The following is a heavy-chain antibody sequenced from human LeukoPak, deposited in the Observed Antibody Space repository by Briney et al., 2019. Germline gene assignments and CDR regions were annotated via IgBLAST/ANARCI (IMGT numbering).Heavy chain of an antibody. V-gene: IGHV3-23*01. CDR1: GFTFSSYA. CDR3: AGGLRYNSGFDY. D-gene: IGHD1-1*01. J-gene: IGHJ4*02. CDR2: ISGSGAST. Sequence: RGSLRLSCAASGFTFSSYAMSWVRQAPGKGLEWVSAISGSGASTYYQDSVKGRFTISRDNSKTTLYLQMNSLRGDDTAVYYCAGGLRYNSGFDYWGQGTLVTVSS.